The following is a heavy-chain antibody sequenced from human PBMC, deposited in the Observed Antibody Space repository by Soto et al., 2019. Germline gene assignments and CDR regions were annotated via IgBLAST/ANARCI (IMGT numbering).Heavy chain of an antibody. Sequence: QVQLVQSGAEVKKPGASVKVSCKASGYTFTSYYMHWVRQAPGQGLEWMGIINPSGGSTSYAQKFQGRVTMTRDTSTSTVYMELSSLRSEDTAVYYCARDPGLPPVPGAYYDSSGYYYDYWGQGTLVTVSS. J-gene: IGHJ4*02. D-gene: IGHD3-22*01. CDR3: ARDPGLPPVPGAYYDSSGYYYDY. CDR2: INPSGGST. CDR1: GYTFTSYY. V-gene: IGHV1-46*01.